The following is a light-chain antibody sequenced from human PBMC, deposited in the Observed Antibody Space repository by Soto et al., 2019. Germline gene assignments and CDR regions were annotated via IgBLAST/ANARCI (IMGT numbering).Light chain of an antibody. Sequence: EIVMTQSPPTLSVSPGESATLSCWASQSISSKLAWYQLRPGQAPRLLIYGAFTRATDVPARFSGSGSGTEFTLTITSLQSEDFAVYYCQQYHTWPPLTFGGGTKVEIK. CDR2: GAF. CDR1: QSISSK. V-gene: IGKV3-15*01. J-gene: IGKJ4*01. CDR3: QQYHTWPPLT.